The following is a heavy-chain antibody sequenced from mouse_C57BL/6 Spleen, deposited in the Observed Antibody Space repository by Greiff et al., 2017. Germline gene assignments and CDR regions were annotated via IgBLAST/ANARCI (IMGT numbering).Heavy chain of an antibody. CDR3: ARDLVAMDY. CDR1: GFTFSSYA. CDR2: VSDGGSYT. Sequence: EVMLVASGGGLVKPGGSLKLSCAASGFTFSSYAMSWVRQTPEKRLEWVATVSDGGSYTSYPDNVKGRFTISRDNAKHNLYLQMSHLKSEDTAMYYCARDLVAMDYWGQGTSVTVSS. V-gene: IGHV5-4*01. D-gene: IGHD6-2*01. J-gene: IGHJ4*01.